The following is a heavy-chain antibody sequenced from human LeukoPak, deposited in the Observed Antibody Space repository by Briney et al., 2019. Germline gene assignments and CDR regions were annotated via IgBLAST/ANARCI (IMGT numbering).Heavy chain of an antibody. Sequence: ASVKVFCKASGYTFTGYYMHWVRQAPGQGLEWMGRINPNSGGTNYAQKFQGRVTMTRDTSISTAYMELSRLRSDDTAVYYRARGGYDFVYYYYGMDVWGQGTTVTVSS. D-gene: IGHD3-3*01. CDR3: ARGGYDFVYYYYGMDV. V-gene: IGHV1-2*06. CDR2: INPNSGGT. CDR1: GYTFTGYY. J-gene: IGHJ6*02.